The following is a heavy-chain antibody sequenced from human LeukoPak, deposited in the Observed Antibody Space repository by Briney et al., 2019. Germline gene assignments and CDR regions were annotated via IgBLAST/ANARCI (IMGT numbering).Heavy chain of an antibody. CDR1: GFTFSSYA. V-gene: IGHV3-23*01. CDR3: AKVGLLWFGEPPSY. Sequence: GGSLRLSCAASGFTFSSYAMSWVRQAPGKGLEWVSAISGSGGSTYYADSVKGRSTISRDNSKNTLYLQMNSLRAEDTAVYYCAKVGLLWFGEPPSYWGQGTLVTVSS. D-gene: IGHD3-10*01. CDR2: ISGSGGST. J-gene: IGHJ4*02.